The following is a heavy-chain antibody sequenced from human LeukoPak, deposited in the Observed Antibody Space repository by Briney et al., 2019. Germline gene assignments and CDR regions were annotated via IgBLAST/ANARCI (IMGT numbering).Heavy chain of an antibody. CDR1: GGSISSYY. Sequence: SETLSLTCTVSGGSISSYYWSWIRQPPGKGLEWIGYIYYSGSTNYNPSLKSRVTISVDTSKNQFSLKLSSVTAADTAVYYCARTQYSYGYLYYFDYWGQGTLVTVSS. CDR2: IYYSGST. V-gene: IGHV4-59*08. D-gene: IGHD5-18*01. CDR3: ARTQYSYGYLYYFDY. J-gene: IGHJ4*02.